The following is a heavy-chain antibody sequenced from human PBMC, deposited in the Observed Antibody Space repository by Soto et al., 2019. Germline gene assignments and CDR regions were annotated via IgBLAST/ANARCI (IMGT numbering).Heavy chain of an antibody. CDR2: INGGGNTI. CDR1: GFTFSDYY. CDR3: AKGYPRGFCAFNV. J-gene: IGHJ3*01. Sequence: QVQLVESGGGLANPGGSLRLSCAASGFTFSDYYMSWIRQVPGKGLEWVSYINGGGNTIYYADSVRGQFTISRDNAKNSLYLQMNSLRAEDTAVYFCAKGYPRGFCAFNVWGQGTMVTVSS. V-gene: IGHV3-11*01. D-gene: IGHD2-15*01.